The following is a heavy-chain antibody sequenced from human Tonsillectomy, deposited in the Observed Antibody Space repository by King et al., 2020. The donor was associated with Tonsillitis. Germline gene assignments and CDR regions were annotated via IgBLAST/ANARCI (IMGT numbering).Heavy chain of an antibody. CDR2: IRSKAYGGTT. D-gene: IGHD2/OR15-2a*01. CDR3: ISDQDFGDY. J-gene: IGHJ4*02. Sequence: EVQLVESGGGLVQPGRSLRLSCTTSGFTFGDYPISWVRQAPGKGLEYIGFIRSKAYGGTTDYAASVKGRFTISRDDSKSIAYLQMNSLKSEDTAVYYCISDQDFGDYWGQGTVVTVSS. V-gene: IGHV3-49*04. CDR1: GFTFGDYP.